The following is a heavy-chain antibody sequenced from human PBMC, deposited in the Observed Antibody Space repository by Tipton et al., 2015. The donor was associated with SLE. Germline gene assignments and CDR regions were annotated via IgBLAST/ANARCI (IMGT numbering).Heavy chain of an antibody. Sequence: SLRLSCAASGFTVCSNYMSWVRQAPGKGLEWVSVIYSGGSTYYADSVKGRFTISRDHHKNTLYLQMNSLSAEDTAVYYCAKDLAYRGGLDYWGQGTLVTVSS. D-gene: IGHD2-21*01. V-gene: IGHV3-53*01. CDR1: GFTVCSNY. J-gene: IGHJ4*02. CDR3: AKDLAYRGGLDY. CDR2: IYSGGST.